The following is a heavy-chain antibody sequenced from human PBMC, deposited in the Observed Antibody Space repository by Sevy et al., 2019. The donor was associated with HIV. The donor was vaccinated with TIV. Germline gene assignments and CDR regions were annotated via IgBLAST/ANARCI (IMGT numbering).Heavy chain of an antibody. CDR1: GFTFDDYA. CDR3: AKSSSGWYFDY. J-gene: IGHJ4*02. V-gene: IGHV3-9*01. CDR2: ISWNGGSI. D-gene: IGHD6-19*01. Sequence: GGSLRLSCAASGFTFDDYAMHWVRQAPGKGLEWVSGISWNGGSIGYADSVKGRFTISRDNAKNSLYLQMNSLRAEDTALYYCAKSSSGWYFDYWGQGTLVTVSS.